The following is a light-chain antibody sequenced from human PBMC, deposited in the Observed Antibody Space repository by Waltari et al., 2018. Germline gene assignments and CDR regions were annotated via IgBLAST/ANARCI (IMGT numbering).Light chain of an antibody. Sequence: EIGLTQSPGTLSLSPGERATLPCRASQHVRSNYVAWYRQKAGQAPTLLIYGPSGRATGTPDRLSGSESGTDFTLNISRLEPEDFAVYYCQQYGSSSWTFGQGTKVEIK. CDR1: QHVRSNY. CDR3: QQYGSSSWT. CDR2: GPS. V-gene: IGKV3-20*01. J-gene: IGKJ1*01.